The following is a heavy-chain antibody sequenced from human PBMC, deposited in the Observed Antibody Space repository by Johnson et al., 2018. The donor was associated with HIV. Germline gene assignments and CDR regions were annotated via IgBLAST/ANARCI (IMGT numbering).Heavy chain of an antibody. CDR2: ISYDGSDK. Sequence: VQLVESGGGVVQPGRSLRLSFSASGFTFSSYGMHWVRQAPAKGLEWVAVISYDGSDKDYADSVKGRFTISRDSSKNTLYLQMNSLRAEDTAVYYCARAEGLTGRNAFDIWGQGTMVTVSS. V-gene: IGHV3-30*04. J-gene: IGHJ3*02. CDR1: GFTFSSYG. D-gene: IGHD1-20*01. CDR3: ARAEGLTGRNAFDI.